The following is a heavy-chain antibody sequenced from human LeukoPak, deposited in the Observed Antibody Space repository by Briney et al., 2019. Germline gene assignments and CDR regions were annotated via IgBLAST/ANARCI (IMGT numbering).Heavy chain of an antibody. CDR2: INNNGGTT. CDR1: GFTFSIYA. CDR3: VKTMVTFGGIIRADAFDI. V-gene: IGHV3-64D*06. Sequence: GGSLILSCSASGFTFSIYAMHWVRQAPGKGLEYLSGINNNGGTTNYADSVKGRFTISRDNFKNTLYLQMSSLRPEDTAVYYCVKTMVTFGGIIRADAFDIWGQGTMVTVSS. D-gene: IGHD3-16*01. J-gene: IGHJ3*02.